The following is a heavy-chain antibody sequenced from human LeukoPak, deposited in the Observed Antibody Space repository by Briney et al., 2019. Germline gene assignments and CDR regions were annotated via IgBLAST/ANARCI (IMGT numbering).Heavy chain of an antibody. CDR2: IYYSGST. V-gene: IGHV4-39*07. J-gene: IGHJ3*02. CDR1: GGSISSSSYY. CDR3: ARDRVTMVRGVNDAFDI. Sequence: SETLSLTCTVSGGSISSSSYYWGWIRQPPGKGLEWIGSIYYSGSTYYNPSLKSRVTISMDTSKNHFSLKMSSVTAADTAVYYCARDRVTMVRGVNDAFDIWGQGTMVTVSS. D-gene: IGHD3-10*01.